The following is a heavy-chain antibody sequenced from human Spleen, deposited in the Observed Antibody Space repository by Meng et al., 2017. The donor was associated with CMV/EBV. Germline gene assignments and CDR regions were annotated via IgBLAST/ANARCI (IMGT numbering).Heavy chain of an antibody. CDR3: ASARWDH. D-gene: IGHD5-24*01. Sequence: GESLKISCAASGFSFSNYGMNWVRQAPGKGLEWVSTISSGTTYIYYADSVKGRFTISRDNAKRSLYLQMNRLRAEDTAVYFCASARWDHWGPGTLVTVSS. CDR2: ISSGTTYI. J-gene: IGHJ4*02. CDR1: GFSFSNYG. V-gene: IGHV3-21*01.